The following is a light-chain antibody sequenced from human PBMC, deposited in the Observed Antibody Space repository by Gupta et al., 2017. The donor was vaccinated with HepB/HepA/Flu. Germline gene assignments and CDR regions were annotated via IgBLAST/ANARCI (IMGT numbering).Light chain of an antibody. V-gene: IGKV1-27*01. J-gene: IGKJ1*01. CDR2: SAS. CDR3: QKYNNVPWT. CDR1: QDISNY. Sequence: DIQMTQSPSSLSASVGDRVTITCRASQDISNYLAWCQQKPGKVPKLLIYSASTLQSGVPSRFSGGGSGTDFTLTISSLQPEDIATYYCQKYNNVPWTFGQGTKVEIK.